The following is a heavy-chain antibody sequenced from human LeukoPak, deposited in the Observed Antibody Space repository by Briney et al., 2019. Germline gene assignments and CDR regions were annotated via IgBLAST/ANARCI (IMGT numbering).Heavy chain of an antibody. V-gene: IGHV3-30*02. J-gene: IGHJ4*02. CDR2: IAHHGNNK. CDR1: GFTFSNYS. CDR3: AKDXSLSCTD. Sequence: GGSLRLSCAASGFTFSNYSMHWVRQGPGKGLEWVSYIAHHGNNKYYADSVKGRFTISRDNSKRTLYLQMNSLSADDTAVYYCAKDXSLSCTDWGQGTLVTVSS.